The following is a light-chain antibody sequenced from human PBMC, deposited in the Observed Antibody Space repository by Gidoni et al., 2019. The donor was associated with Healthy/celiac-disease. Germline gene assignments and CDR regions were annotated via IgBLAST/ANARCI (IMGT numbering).Light chain of an antibody. CDR2: KAS. CDR1: QSISNW. Sequence: DIQMTQSPSTLSASVGDRVTITCRASQSISNWLAWYQQKPGKAPKVLIYKASTLQSGVPSRFSGSGSGTEFTLTISSLQPDDFATYYCQQYINDSWTFGQGTKVEIK. CDR3: QQYINDSWT. V-gene: IGKV1-5*03. J-gene: IGKJ1*01.